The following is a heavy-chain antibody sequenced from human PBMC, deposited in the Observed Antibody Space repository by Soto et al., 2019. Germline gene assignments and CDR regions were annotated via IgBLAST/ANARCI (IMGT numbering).Heavy chain of an antibody. D-gene: IGHD7-27*01. V-gene: IGHV4-39*07. Sequence: SETLSLTCTVSGGSISSSSYYWGWIRQPPGKGLEWIGSIYYSGSTYYNPSLKSRVTISVDTSKNQFSLKLSSVTAADTAVYYCAREAGDPAGWFDPWGQGTLVTVSS. CDR3: AREAGDPAGWFDP. CDR1: GGSISSSSYY. J-gene: IGHJ5*02. CDR2: IYYSGST.